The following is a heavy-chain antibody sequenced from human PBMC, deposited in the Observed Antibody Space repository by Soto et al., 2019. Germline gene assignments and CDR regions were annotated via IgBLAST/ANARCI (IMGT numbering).Heavy chain of an antibody. J-gene: IGHJ6*03. Sequence: GGSLRLSCAASGFTFSSYSMNWVRQAPGKGLEWVSSISSSSSYIYYADSVKGRFTISRDNAKNSLYLQMNSLRAEDTAVYYCARDGCSSTSCYDDYYYYMDVWGKGTTVTVSS. V-gene: IGHV3-21*01. CDR2: ISSSSSYI. D-gene: IGHD2-2*01. CDR3: ARDGCSSTSCYDDYYYYMDV. CDR1: GFTFSSYS.